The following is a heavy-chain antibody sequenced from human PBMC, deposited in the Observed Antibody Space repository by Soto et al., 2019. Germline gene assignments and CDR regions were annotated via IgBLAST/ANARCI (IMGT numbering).Heavy chain of an antibody. Sequence: QVQLVESGGGVVQPGRSLRLSCAASGFTFSSYSMHWVRQAPGKGLEWVAAMSFDGNSKYFADSVKGRFTISRENCKNTLSLQMNSLRADDSAVYYCARRRSVSDHDDFDYWGQGTLVTVSS. J-gene: IGHJ4*02. CDR1: GFTFSSYS. D-gene: IGHD2-21*01. V-gene: IGHV3-30-3*01. CDR2: MSFDGNSK. CDR3: ARRRSVSDHDDFDY.